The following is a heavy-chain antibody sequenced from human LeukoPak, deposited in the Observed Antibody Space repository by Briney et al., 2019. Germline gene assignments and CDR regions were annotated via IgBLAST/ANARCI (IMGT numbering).Heavy chain of an antibody. J-gene: IGHJ6*03. Sequence: ASVKVSCKVSGYTFTSYGISWVRQAPGQGLEWMGWISAYNGNTNYAQKLQGRVTMTTDTSTSTAYMELRSLRSDDTAVYYCARAVGVRGVILSTLNYYYYYMDVWGKGTTVTVSS. V-gene: IGHV1-18*01. CDR3: ARAVGVRGVILSTLNYYYYYMDV. CDR1: GYTFTSYG. CDR2: ISAYNGNT. D-gene: IGHD3-10*01.